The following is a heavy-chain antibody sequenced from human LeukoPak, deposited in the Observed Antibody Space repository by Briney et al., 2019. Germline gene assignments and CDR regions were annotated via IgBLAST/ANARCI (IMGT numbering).Heavy chain of an antibody. V-gene: IGHV3-48*01. D-gene: IGHD6-19*01. CDR3: ARSGWYDDFDY. CDR2: LSRDTTAI. CDR1: GFTFNIYS. J-gene: IGHJ4*02. Sequence: GGSLRLSCAASGFTFNIYSMNWVRQAPGKGPEWISYLSRDTTAIYYADSVKGRFTISRDNAKNSLYLQMNSLRAEDTAMYYCARSGWYDDFDYLGQGTLVTVSS.